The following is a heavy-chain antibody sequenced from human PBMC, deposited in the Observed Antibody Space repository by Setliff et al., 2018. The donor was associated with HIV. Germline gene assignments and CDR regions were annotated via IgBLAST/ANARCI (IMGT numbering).Heavy chain of an antibody. CDR1: GYTFINFY. J-gene: IGHJ4*02. Sequence: ASVKVSCKASGYTFINFYIYWVRQAPGQGLEWMGWINTHSGYTNYAQNVQGRVTVTMDTSTSTAYMELRSLKSDDTAVYYCARGKTWLRFLDYWGQGTLVTVSS. V-gene: IGHV1-18*04. CDR2: INTHSGYT. CDR3: ARGKTWLRFLDY. D-gene: IGHD5-12*01.